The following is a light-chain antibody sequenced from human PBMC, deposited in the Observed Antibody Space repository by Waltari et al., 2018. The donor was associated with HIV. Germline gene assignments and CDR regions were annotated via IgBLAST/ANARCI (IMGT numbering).Light chain of an antibody. V-gene: IGKV3-11*01. J-gene: IGKJ4*01. CDR1: QSISNY. CDR2: DAS. CDR3: QQRFNWPLT. Sequence: EIVLTQSPATLSLSPGGIATLSCRASQSISNYLAWYQQIPGQAPRLLIFDASNRATDIPARFSGSGSGTNFTLTISGLESEDFAFYYCQQRFNWPLTFGGGTKVEIK.